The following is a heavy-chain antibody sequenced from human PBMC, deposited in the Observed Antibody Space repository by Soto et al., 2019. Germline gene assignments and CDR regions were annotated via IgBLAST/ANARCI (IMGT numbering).Heavy chain of an antibody. CDR2: IYPGDSDT. D-gene: IGHD4-17*01. V-gene: IGHV5-51*01. J-gene: IGHJ6*03. CDR3: ARTSLDDYPYYYYYYYMDV. CDR1: GYSFTSYW. Sequence: GESLKISCKGSGYSFTSYWIGWVRQMPGKGLEWMGIIYPGDSDTRYSPSFQGQVTISADKSISTAYLQWSSLKASDTAMYYCARTSLDDYPYYYYYYYMDVWGKGTTVTVSS.